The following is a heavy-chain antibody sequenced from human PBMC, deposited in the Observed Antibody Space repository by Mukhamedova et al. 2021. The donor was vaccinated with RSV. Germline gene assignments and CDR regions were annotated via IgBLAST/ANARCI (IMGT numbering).Heavy chain of an antibody. CDR3: ASPSTGTSASDI. J-gene: IGHJ3*02. Sequence: QRAGSGLEWIGRVYTTGTTTYNPSFKSRATMSIDLSSNQFFLRLASVPAADTAVYFCASPSTGTSASDIWGQGTKVSVS. V-gene: IGHV4-59*10. CDR2: VYTTGTT. D-gene: IGHD1-1*01.